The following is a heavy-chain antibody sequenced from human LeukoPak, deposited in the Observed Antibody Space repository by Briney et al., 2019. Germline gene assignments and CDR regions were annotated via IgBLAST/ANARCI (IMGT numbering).Heavy chain of an antibody. CDR1: GFTFNNYA. CDR3: AKGTAYVSGRHFDY. V-gene: IGHV3-23*01. CDR2: ISGSGDNT. D-gene: IGHD6-19*01. Sequence: GGSLRLSCAASGFTFNNYAMTWVRQAPGKGLEWVSGISGSGDNTYHAHTVKGRFTISRDNSKNTLYLQMNSLRAEDTAVYYCAKGTAYVSGRHFDYWGQGTLVTVSS. J-gene: IGHJ4*02.